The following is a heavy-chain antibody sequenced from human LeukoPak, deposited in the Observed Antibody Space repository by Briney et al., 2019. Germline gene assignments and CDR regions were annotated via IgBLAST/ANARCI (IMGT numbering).Heavy chain of an antibody. V-gene: IGHV4-59*05. J-gene: IGHJ2*01. Sequence: SETLSLTCTVSGGSISSYYWSWIRQPAGKGLEWIGSIYYSGSTYYNPSLKSRVTISVDTSKNQFSLKLSSVTAADTAVYYCARRNCSSTSCYRWYFDLWGRGTLVTVSS. CDR2: IYYSGST. CDR1: GGSISSYY. D-gene: IGHD2-2*01. CDR3: ARRNCSSTSCYRWYFDL.